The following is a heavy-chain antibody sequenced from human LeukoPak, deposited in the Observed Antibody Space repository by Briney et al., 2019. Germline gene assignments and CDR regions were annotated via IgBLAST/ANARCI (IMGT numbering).Heavy chain of an antibody. CDR2: IYYSGST. CDR3: ASAVGLKAKFDY. Sequence: SETLSLICTVSGGSISSYYWSWIRQPPGKGLEWIGYIYYSGSTNYNPSLKSRVTISVDTSKNQFSLKLSSVTAADTAVYYCASAVGLKAKFDYWGQGTLVTVSS. V-gene: IGHV4-59*01. CDR1: GGSISSYY. D-gene: IGHD1-26*01. J-gene: IGHJ4*02.